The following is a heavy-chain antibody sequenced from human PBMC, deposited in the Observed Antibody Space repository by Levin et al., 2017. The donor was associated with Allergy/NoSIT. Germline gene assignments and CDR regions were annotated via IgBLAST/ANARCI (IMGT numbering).Heavy chain of an antibody. CDR3: ARGGRYFDRNDY. Sequence: SQTLSLTCTVSGGSISYFFWTWIRQPPGKGLEWIGNIYSSGTTNYNPSLQSRVTISVDTSKNQFSLNVASLTAADTAVYYCARGGRYFDRNDYWGQGTLVTVSS. V-gene: IGHV4-59*01. J-gene: IGHJ4*02. D-gene: IGHD3-9*01. CDR2: IYSSGTT. CDR1: GGSISYFF.